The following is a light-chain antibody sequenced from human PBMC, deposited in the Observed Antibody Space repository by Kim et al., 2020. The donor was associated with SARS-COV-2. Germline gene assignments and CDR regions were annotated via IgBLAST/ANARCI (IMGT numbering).Light chain of an antibody. CDR1: SSDVGGYNY. Sequence: GPAITNSCTGTSSDVGGYNYVSWYQQHPGKAPKLMIYDVSNRPSGVSNRFSGSKSGNTASLTISGLQAEDEADYYCSSYTSSSTRVFGGGTQLTVL. V-gene: IGLV2-14*03. CDR3: SSYTSSSTRV. J-gene: IGLJ2*01. CDR2: DVS.